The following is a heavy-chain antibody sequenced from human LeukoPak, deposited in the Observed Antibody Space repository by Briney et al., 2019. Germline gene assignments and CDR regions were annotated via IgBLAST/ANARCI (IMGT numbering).Heavy chain of an antibody. Sequence: ASVKVSCKAFGYTFTSNYMHWVRQAPGQGPEWMGVISPSGGSTTYAQKFQGRVTLTRDMSTSTDYLELSSLRSEDTAVYYCARFRSRTKYYFDYWGQGTLVTVSS. J-gene: IGHJ4*02. D-gene: IGHD2-8*01. CDR3: ARFRSRTKYYFDY. CDR2: ISPSGGST. CDR1: GYTFTSNY. V-gene: IGHV1-46*01.